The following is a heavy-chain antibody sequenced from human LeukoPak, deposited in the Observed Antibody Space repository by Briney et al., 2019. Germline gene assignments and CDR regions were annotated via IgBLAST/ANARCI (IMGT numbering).Heavy chain of an antibody. CDR1: GYTFTSYD. Sequence: ASVKVSCKASGYTFTSYDINWVRQATGQGVEWMGWMSPNSGNTGYAQKFQGRVTMTRNTSISTAYMELSSLRSEDTAVYYCARSHSSSSWEKLPDYWGQGTLVTVSS. J-gene: IGHJ4*02. CDR2: MSPNSGNT. CDR3: ARSHSSSSWEKLPDY. D-gene: IGHD3-22*01. V-gene: IGHV1-8*01.